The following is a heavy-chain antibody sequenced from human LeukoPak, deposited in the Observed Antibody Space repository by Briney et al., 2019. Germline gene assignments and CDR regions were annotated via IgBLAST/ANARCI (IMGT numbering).Heavy chain of an antibody. Sequence: PGGSLRLSCVASGFTFSSYAMHWVRQAPGKGLEWVAVISRDGRDKHHADPVKGRFTISRDNSKNTLFLHMNNLRAEDTAVYYCARDRMMVVVGYYFDYWGQGTLVTVSS. J-gene: IGHJ4*02. CDR3: ARDRMMVVVGYYFDY. D-gene: IGHD3-22*01. CDR2: ISRDGRDK. V-gene: IGHV3-30*03. CDR1: GFTFSSYA.